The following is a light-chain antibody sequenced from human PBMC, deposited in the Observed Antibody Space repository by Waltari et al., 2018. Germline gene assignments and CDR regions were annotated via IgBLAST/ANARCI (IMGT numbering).Light chain of an antibody. J-gene: IGKJ1*01. CDR1: QGINNF. Sequence: IQLTQSPSSLSASVGDRVTITCRASQGINNFLAWYQQKPGTAPKLLIYPASSLQGGVPSRFSGSGSGTDFTLTINGLQPEDFATYYCQQLHTYPRTFGQGTKVEFK. CDR2: PAS. CDR3: QQLHTYPRT. V-gene: IGKV1-9*01.